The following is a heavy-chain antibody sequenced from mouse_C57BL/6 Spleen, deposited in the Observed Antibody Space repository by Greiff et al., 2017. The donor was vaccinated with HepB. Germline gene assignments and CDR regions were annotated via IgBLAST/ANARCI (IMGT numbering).Heavy chain of an antibody. CDR3: ARETGTVFDY. J-gene: IGHJ2*01. Sequence: EVQLVESGPVLVKPGASVKMSCKASGYTFTDYYMNWVKQSHGKSLEWIGVINPYNGGTSYNQKFKGKATLTVDKSSSTAYMELNSLTSEDSAVYYCARETGTVFDYWGQGTTLTVSS. CDR1: GYTFTDYY. D-gene: IGHD4-1*01. CDR2: INPYNGGT. V-gene: IGHV1-19*01.